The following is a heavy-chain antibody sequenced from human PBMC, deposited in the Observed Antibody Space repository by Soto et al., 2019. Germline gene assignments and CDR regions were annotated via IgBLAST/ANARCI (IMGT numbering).Heavy chain of an antibody. Sequence: PXGSLRLSCAASGFTFSSYSMNWVRQAPGKGLEWVSYISSSSSTIYYADSVKGRFTISRDNAKNSLYLQMNNLRDEDTAVYYCARDCACGYAVVVTDYYYYGMDVWGQGTTVTVSS. V-gene: IGHV3-48*02. D-gene: IGHD3-22*01. CDR3: ARDCACGYAVVVTDYYYYGMDV. CDR2: ISSSSSTI. CDR1: GFTFSSYS. J-gene: IGHJ6*02.